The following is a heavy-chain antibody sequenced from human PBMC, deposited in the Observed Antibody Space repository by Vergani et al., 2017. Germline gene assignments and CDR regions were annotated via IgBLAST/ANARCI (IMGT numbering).Heavy chain of an antibody. CDR1: GFTFSSYA. Sequence: QVQLVESGGGVVQPGRSLRLSCAASGFTFSSYAMHWVRQAPGKGLEWVAVISYDGSNKYYADYVKGRFTISRDNSKNTLYLQMNSLRAEDTAVYYCARKGHLGELSLPYYWGEGTLVTVSS. CDR2: ISYDGSNK. J-gene: IGHJ4*02. V-gene: IGHV3-30*04. CDR3: ARKGHLGELSLPYY. D-gene: IGHD3-16*02.